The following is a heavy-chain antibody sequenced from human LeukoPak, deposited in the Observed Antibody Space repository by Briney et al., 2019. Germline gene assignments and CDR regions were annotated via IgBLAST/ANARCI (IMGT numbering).Heavy chain of an antibody. J-gene: IGHJ4*02. Sequence: GGSLRLSCAASGFTFSSYAMSWVRQAPGKGLEWVSAISGSGGSTYYADSVKGRFTISRDNSKNTLYLQMNSLRAEDTAVYYCAKDSRYSGYECYFDYWGQGTLVTVSS. CDR3: AKDSRYSGYECYFDY. CDR2: ISGSGGST. D-gene: IGHD5-12*01. V-gene: IGHV3-23*01. CDR1: GFTFSSYA.